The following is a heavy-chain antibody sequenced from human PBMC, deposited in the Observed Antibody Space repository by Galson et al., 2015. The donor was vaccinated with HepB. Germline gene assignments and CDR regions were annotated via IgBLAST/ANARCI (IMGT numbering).Heavy chain of an antibody. Sequence: SLRLSCAVSGFPFSRNWMTWVRQAPGKGLEWVATKKQDGSGKFYVDSVKGRFTISRDNAKNSLYLQMNSLRVEDTAVYYCARDDDFWGQGTPVTVSS. CDR2: KKQDGSGK. CDR3: ARDDDF. CDR1: GFPFSRNW. J-gene: IGHJ4*02. V-gene: IGHV3-7*01.